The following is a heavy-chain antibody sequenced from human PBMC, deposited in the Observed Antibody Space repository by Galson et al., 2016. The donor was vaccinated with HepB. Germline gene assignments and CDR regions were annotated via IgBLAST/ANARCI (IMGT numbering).Heavy chain of an antibody. V-gene: IGHV3-48*02. CDR2: ISSRSDTT. CDR1: GFTFSSYS. J-gene: IGHJ4*02. Sequence: SLRLSCAASGFTFSSYSLNWVRQAPGKGLEWISFISSRSDTTYYADSVKGRFTISRDNAKNSLFLQMNSLRDEDTAVYYCARRIYSFGYYFDYWGQGILVTVSS. CDR3: ARRIYSFGYYFDY. D-gene: IGHD2-21*01.